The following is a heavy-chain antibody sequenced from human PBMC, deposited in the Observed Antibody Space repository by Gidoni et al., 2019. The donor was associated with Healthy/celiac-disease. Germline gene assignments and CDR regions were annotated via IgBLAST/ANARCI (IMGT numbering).Heavy chain of an antibody. Sequence: GSTYYADSVKGRFTISRDNSKNTLYLQMSSLRAEDTAVYYCVKIEAAAGYYFDYWGQGTLVTVSS. CDR2: GST. CDR3: VKIEAAAGYYFDY. D-gene: IGHD6-13*01. J-gene: IGHJ4*02. V-gene: IGHV3-64D*06.